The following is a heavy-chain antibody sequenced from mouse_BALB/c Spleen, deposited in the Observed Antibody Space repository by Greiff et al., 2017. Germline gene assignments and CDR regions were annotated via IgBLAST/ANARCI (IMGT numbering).Heavy chain of an antibody. V-gene: IGHV1-20*02. CDR2: INPYNGDT. J-gene: IGHJ4*01. D-gene: IGHD1-1*01. CDR1: GYSFTGYF. CDR3: ARGGYGTNYAMDY. Sequence: VQLQQSGPKLVKPGASVKISCKASGYSFTGYFMNWVMQSHGKSLEWIGRINPYNGDTFYNQKFKGKATLTVDKSSSTAHMELRSLASEDSAVYYCARGGYGTNYAMDYWGQGTSVTVSS.